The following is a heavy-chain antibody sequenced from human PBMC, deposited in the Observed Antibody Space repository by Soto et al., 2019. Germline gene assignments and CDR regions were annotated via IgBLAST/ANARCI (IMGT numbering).Heavy chain of an antibody. CDR1: GGSFSGYY. V-gene: IGHV4-34*01. CDR2: INHSGST. Sequence: PSETLSLTCAVYGGSFSGYYWSWIRQPPGKGLEWIGEINHSGSTNYNPSLKSRVTISVDTSKNQFSLKLSSVTAADTAVYYCAIGFGVAVLGRSSNKYYFDFWGQGTLVTVSS. D-gene: IGHD6-19*01. CDR3: AIGFGVAVLGRSSNKYYFDF. J-gene: IGHJ4*01.